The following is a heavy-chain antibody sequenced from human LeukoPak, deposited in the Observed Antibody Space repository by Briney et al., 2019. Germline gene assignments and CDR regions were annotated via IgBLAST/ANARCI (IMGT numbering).Heavy chain of an antibody. J-gene: IGHJ4*02. CDR1: GYTFTSYG. Sequence: ASVKVSCKASGYTFTSYGISWVRQAPGQGLEWMGWISAYNGNTNYAQKLQGRVTMTTDTSTSTAYMELRSLRSDDTAVYYCARDWWLVRSTSCNFDYWGQGTLVTVSS. CDR2: ISAYNGNT. V-gene: IGHV1-18*01. D-gene: IGHD2-2*01. CDR3: ARDWWLVRSTSCNFDY.